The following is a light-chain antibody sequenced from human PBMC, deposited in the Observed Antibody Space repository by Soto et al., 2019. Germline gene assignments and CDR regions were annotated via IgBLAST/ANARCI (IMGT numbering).Light chain of an antibody. V-gene: IGLV6-57*02. CDR1: SGSIASNY. Sequence: NFMLTQPHSVSESPGQTVTISCTGSSGSIASNYVQWYQQRPGSAPPTVIYEDNQRPSGVPDRFSGSIDSSSNSAALTISGLKTEEDADYYCQSYDSSNVVFGGGTKLTVL. J-gene: IGLJ2*01. CDR2: EDN. CDR3: QSYDSSNVV.